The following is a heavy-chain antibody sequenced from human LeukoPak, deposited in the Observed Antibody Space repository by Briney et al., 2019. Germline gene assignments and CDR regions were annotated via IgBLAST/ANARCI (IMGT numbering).Heavy chain of an antibody. J-gene: IGHJ4*02. Sequence: PGGSLRLSCAASGFSFSTYSFSWVRQAPGKGLEWVSGISASGGDTFYADSVKGRFTISRDNAKNSLYLQMNSLRAEDTAVYYCARRPQQWLGYSDYWGQGTLVTVSS. CDR2: ISASGGDT. CDR1: GFSFSTYS. D-gene: IGHD6-19*01. CDR3: ARRPQQWLGYSDY. V-gene: IGHV3-23*01.